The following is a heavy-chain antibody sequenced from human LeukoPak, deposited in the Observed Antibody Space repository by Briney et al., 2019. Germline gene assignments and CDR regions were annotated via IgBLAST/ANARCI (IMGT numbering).Heavy chain of an antibody. Sequence: ASVKVSCKSSGYTFTSYDINWVRQATGQGLEWMGLMNPKGGNTGYAQKFQGRVTMTRNTSISTAYMELSSLRSEDTAVYYCARGRAAMVRGPIIFDYWGQGTLVTVSS. CDR1: GYTFTSYD. CDR2: MNPKGGNT. D-gene: IGHD3-10*01. V-gene: IGHV1-8*01. CDR3: ARGRAAMVRGPIIFDY. J-gene: IGHJ4*02.